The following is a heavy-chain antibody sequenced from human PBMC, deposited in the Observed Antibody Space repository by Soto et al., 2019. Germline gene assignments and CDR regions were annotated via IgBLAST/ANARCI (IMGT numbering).Heavy chain of an antibody. CDR3: ATGDPIVLVPAAMPGYYYYGMDV. CDR1: GGTFSSYA. D-gene: IGHD2-2*01. J-gene: IGHJ6*02. Sequence: SVKVSCKASGGTFSSYAISWVRQAPGQGLEWMGGIIPIFGTANYAQKFQGRVTITADESTSTAYMELSSLRSEDTAAYYCATGDPIVLVPAAMPGYYYYGMDVWGQGTTVTVSS. CDR2: IIPIFGTA. V-gene: IGHV1-69*13.